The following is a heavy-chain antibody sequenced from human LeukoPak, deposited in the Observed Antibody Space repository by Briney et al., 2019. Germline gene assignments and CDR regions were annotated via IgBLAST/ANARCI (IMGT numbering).Heavy chain of an antibody. CDR1: GFTFNNYA. CDR3: AKESREYCSSTSCPNWFDS. D-gene: IGHD2-2*01. J-gene: IGHJ5*01. CDR2: ISASGGTT. Sequence: GGSLRPSCAASGFTFNNYAMSWVRQAPGKGLEWVSAISASGGTTYYADSVKGRFTISRDNSENTLFLQMNSLRAEDTAVYYCAKESREYCSSTSCPNWFDSWGQGTLVTVSS. V-gene: IGHV3-23*01.